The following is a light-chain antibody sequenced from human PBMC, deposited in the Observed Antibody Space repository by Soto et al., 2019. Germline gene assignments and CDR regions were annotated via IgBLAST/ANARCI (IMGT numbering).Light chain of an antibody. V-gene: IGKV3-20*01. CDR2: GAS. CDR3: QQYGSSPFT. CDR1: QSVSSIN. J-gene: IGKJ3*01. Sequence: EIVLTQSPGTLSLSPGERAILSCRASQSVSSINLAWYQQKPGQAPRLLIYGASSRATGIPDRFSGSGSGTDFTLTISRLEPEDFAVYYCQQYGSSPFTYGPGTKVDIK.